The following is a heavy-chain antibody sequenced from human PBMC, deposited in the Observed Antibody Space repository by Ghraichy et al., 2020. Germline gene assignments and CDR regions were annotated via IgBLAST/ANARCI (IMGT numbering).Heavy chain of an antibody. J-gene: IGHJ6*02. CDR3: ARERDSGWATLYSYYYGMDV. CDR1: GFTFRSYG. Sequence: GGSLRLSCAASGFTFRSYGMHWVRQSPGKGLEWVAIISNDGSRKYFADSVKGRFTISRDNSNNAVYLQLSSLRDEDTAVYYCARERDSGWATLYSYYYGMDVWGQGTTVTVSS. D-gene: IGHD6-19*01. V-gene: IGHV3-33*05. CDR2: ISNDGSRK.